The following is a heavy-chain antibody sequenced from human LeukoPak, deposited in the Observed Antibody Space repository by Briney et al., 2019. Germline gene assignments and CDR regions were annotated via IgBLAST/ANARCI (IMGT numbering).Heavy chain of an antibody. CDR3: AKDRGLLPISYYFDY. V-gene: IGHV3-30*02. D-gene: IGHD3-22*01. J-gene: IGHJ4*02. CDR1: GFTFSSYG. Sequence: GGSLRLSCAASGFTFSSYGMHWVRQAPGKGLEWVAFIRYDGSNKYYADSVKGRFTISRDNSKNTLYLQMNSLRAEDTAVYYCAKDRGLLPISYYFDYWGQGTLVTVSS. CDR2: IRYDGSNK.